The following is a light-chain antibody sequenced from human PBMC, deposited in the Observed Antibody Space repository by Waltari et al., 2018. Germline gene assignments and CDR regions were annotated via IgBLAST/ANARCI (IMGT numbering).Light chain of an antibody. CDR3: CSYAGSSTSVV. J-gene: IGLJ2*01. CDR2: EGS. V-gene: IGLV2-23*01. Sequence: QSALTQPASVSGSPGQSITISCTGNSSDVWSYNLVSWYQQHPGKAPKPMIYEGSKRPSGVSNRFSGSKSGNTASLTISGLQAEDEADYYCCSYAGSSTSVVFGGGTKLTVL. CDR1: SSDVWSYNL.